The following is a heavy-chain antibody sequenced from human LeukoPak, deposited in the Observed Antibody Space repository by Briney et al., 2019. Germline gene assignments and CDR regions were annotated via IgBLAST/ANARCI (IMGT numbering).Heavy chain of an antibody. CDR1: GGTFSSYA. CDR2: IIPIFGTA. V-gene: IGHV1-69*13. CDR3: ARVPSLVVTASPWLGWFDP. J-gene: IGHJ5*02. Sequence: GASVKVSCKAAGGTFSSYAISWVRQAPGQGLEWMGGIIPIFGTAKYAQKFQGRVTITADELTRTAYMELSSLRSEDTAVYYCARVPSLVVTASPWLGWFDPWGQGTLVTVSS. D-gene: IGHD2-21*02.